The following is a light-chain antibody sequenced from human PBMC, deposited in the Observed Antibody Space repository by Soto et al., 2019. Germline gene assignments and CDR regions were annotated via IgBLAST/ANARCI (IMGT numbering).Light chain of an antibody. V-gene: IGKV3-20*01. CDR3: QQYGRSYYT. CDR1: QTASSSH. J-gene: IGKJ2*01. CDR2: DAS. Sequence: DIVLTQSPSTLSLSAGERATISCRASQTASSSHLAWYQQKHAQAPRLLIYDASSRATGMSDRLSGSGSGTDFSLTISRLQYEDFVVYYCQQYGRSYYTFGQ.